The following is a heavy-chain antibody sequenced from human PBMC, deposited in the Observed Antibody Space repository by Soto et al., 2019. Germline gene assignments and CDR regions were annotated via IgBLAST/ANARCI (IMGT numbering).Heavy chain of an antibody. CDR3: ARHYGDRHDYVDY. D-gene: IGHD3-10*01. V-gene: IGHV4-59*08. CDR1: GWSINTYY. Sequence: SETLSLTCTVSGWSINTYYWSWIRQPPGKGLEWIGYIYYRANPNYNPSLKSRVTISQDTSKNQFSLKLSSVTAADTAVYYGARHYGDRHDYVDYWGQGTLVTVSS. J-gene: IGHJ4*02. CDR2: IYYRANP.